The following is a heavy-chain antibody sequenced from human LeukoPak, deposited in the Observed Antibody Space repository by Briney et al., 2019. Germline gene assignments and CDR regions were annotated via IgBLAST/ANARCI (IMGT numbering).Heavy chain of an antibody. V-gene: IGHV1-69*13. J-gene: IGHJ6*03. CDR1: GGTFSSCG. CDR2: IIPIFGTA. CDR3: ASSWSPAPYHYYYMDV. D-gene: IGHD6-13*01. Sequence: ASVKVYCKASGGTFSSCGISWVRQAPGQGPGWMGGIIPIFGTANYAQKFQGRVTITADESTSTAYMELSSLRSEDTAVYYCASSWSPAPYHYYYMDVWGKGTTVRLL.